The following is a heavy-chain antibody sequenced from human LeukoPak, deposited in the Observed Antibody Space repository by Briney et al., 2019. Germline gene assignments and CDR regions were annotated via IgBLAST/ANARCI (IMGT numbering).Heavy chain of an antibody. CDR1: GYTFTGYY. J-gene: IGHJ4*02. D-gene: IGHD4-11*01. CDR2: INPNSGGT. Sequence: ASVKVSCKASGYTFTGYYMHWVRQAPGQGLEWMGWINPNSGGTNYAQKFQGRVTMTRDTSISTADMGLSRLRSDDTAVYYCARASVTTSVGARDWGQGTLVTVSS. V-gene: IGHV1-2*02. CDR3: ARASVTTSVGARD.